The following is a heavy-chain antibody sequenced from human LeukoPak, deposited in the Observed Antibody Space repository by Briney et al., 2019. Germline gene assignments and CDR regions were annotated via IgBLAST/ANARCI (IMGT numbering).Heavy chain of an antibody. D-gene: IGHD5-24*01. V-gene: IGHV1-46*01. Sequence: ASVKVSCKASGYTFTTFYIHWVRQAPGQGLEWMGIINLSGGSTSNAQKFQGRVTMTRDTSTSAAYMELSRLRSDDTAVYYCARDQGGYNSFDYWGQGTLVTVSS. CDR3: ARDQGGYNSFDY. CDR2: INLSGGST. J-gene: IGHJ4*02. CDR1: GYTFTTFY.